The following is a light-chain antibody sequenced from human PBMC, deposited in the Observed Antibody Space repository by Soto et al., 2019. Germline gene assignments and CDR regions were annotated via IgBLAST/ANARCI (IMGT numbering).Light chain of an antibody. J-gene: IGKJ4*01. Sequence: EIVLTQSPGTLSLSPVERATLSCMASQNIGSTYLAWYQQKLGQAPRLLIYGASSRAPGIPDRFSGSGSGTDFTLSISRLEPEDFAVYYCQQYSSSPLLTFGGGTKVDIK. CDR3: QQYSSSPLLT. CDR2: GAS. V-gene: IGKV3-20*01. CDR1: QNIGSTY.